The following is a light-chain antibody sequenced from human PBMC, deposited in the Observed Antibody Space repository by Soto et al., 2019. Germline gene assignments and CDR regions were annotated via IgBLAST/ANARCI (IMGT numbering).Light chain of an antibody. J-gene: IGLJ1*01. CDR2: EVT. CDR1: SSDVGGFNY. Sequence: QPVLTQPASVSGSPGQSITISCTGTSSDVGGFNYVSWYQQHPGKAPKLLIYEVTNRPSGVYNRFSGYKSGNTASLTISGLQAEDEADYYCSSYRISTIVLAVFGTGTKVTVL. V-gene: IGLV2-14*01. CDR3: SSYRISTIVLAV.